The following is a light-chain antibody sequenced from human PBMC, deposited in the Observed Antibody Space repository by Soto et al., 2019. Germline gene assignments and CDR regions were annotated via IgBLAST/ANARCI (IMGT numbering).Light chain of an antibody. CDR3: SSYTSSSIL. CDR1: SSDVGIYNL. Sequence: QSALTQPASVSGSPGQSITISCTGTSSDVGIYNLVSWYQQHPGKAPKLMIYEVTKRPSGVSNRFSGSKSGNTASLTISGLQAEDEADYYCSSYTSSSILFGGGTKLTVL. J-gene: IGLJ2*01. CDR2: EVT. V-gene: IGLV2-14*02.